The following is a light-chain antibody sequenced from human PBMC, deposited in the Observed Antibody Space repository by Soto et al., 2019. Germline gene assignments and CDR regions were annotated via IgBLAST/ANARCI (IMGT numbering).Light chain of an antibody. Sequence: QSALTQPASVSGSPGQSITISCTGTSSDVGGYNYVSWYQQHPGKAPKLLIYEVTNRPSGISNRFSGSKSGNTASLTISGLQTEDEADYYCSSYTSSGSLFYVFGTGTKVTV. CDR1: SSDVGGYNY. V-gene: IGLV2-14*01. CDR2: EVT. J-gene: IGLJ1*01. CDR3: SSYTSSGSLFYV.